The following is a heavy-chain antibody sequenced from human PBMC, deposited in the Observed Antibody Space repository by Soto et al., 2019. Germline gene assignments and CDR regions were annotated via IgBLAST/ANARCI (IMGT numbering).Heavy chain of an antibody. CDR1: GFTFSDYY. V-gene: IGHV3-11*01. CDR3: ARFTLDIVVVPAAMPGKVDYYYYMDV. CDR2: ISSSGSTI. D-gene: IGHD2-2*01. J-gene: IGHJ6*03. Sequence: GGSLRLSCAASGFTFSDYYMSWIRQAPGKGLEWVSYISSSGSTIYYADSVKGRFTISRDNAKNSLYLQMNSLRAEDTAVYYCARFTLDIVVVPAAMPGKVDYYYYMDVWGKGTTVTVSS.